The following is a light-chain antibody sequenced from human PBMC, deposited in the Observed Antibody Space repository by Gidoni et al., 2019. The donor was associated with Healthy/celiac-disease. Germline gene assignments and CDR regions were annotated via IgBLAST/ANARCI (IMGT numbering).Light chain of an antibody. Sequence: DIQLIQSPSFLSASVGDRVTITCRASQGISSYLAWSQQKPGKAPKLLIYAASTLQSGVPSRFSGSGSGTEFTLTISSLQPEDFATYYCQQLNSYRLTFGGGTKVEIK. CDR1: QGISSY. CDR2: AAS. J-gene: IGKJ4*01. V-gene: IGKV1-9*01. CDR3: QQLNSYRLT.